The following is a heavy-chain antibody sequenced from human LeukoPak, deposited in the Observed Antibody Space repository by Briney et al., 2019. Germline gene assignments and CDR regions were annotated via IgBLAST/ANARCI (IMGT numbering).Heavy chain of an antibody. J-gene: IGHJ4*02. D-gene: IGHD3-10*01. Sequence: SETLSLTCAVYGGSFSGDYWSWIRQPPGKGLEWIGEINHSGSTNYNPSLKSRVTISVDTSKNQFSVKLSSVTAADTAVYYCARGLRPYYGSGPGDCWGQGTLVTVSS. V-gene: IGHV4-34*01. CDR3: ARGLRPYYGSGPGDC. CDR1: GGSFSGDY. CDR2: INHSGST.